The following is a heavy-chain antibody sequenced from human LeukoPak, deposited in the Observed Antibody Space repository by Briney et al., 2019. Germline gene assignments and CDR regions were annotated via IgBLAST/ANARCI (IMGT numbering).Heavy chain of an antibody. CDR2: LSYSGGT. Sequence: KTSETLSLTCTVSGGSISSYYWSWIRQPPGKGLEWIGYLSYSGGTNYNPSLKSRVTTSVDTSKNQFSLNLRSVTAADTALYYCARLDGLGRVFDIWGQGTMVTVSS. CDR1: GGSISSYY. D-gene: IGHD3/OR15-3a*01. V-gene: IGHV4-59*01. CDR3: ARLDGLGRVFDI. J-gene: IGHJ3*02.